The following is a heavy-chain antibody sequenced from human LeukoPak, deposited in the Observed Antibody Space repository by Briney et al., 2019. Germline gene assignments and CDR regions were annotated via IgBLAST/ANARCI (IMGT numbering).Heavy chain of an antibody. CDR1: GYTFTGYY. CDR3: ARDDSFLTTVTD. V-gene: IGHV1-2*02. CDR2: INPKSGGT. D-gene: IGHD4-17*01. J-gene: IGHJ4*02. Sequence: VASVKVSCKASGYTFTGYYIHWVRQAPGQGLEWMGWINPKSGGTNYAQKFQGRVTMTRDTSISTAYMELSRLRSDEPAVYYCARDDSFLTTVTDWGQGTLVTVSS.